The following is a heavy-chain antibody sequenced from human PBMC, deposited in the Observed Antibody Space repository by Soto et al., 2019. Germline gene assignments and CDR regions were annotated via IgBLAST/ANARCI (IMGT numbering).Heavy chain of an antibody. CDR3: ARDRGIAAAVYFDP. D-gene: IGHD6-13*01. J-gene: IGHJ4*02. Sequence: PSETLALTCTVSGGCISSYYGSWIRQPPGKGLEWIGYIYYSGSTNYNPSLKSRVTISVDTPKNQFSLKLSSVTAADTAVYYCARDRGIAAAVYFDPWGQGTLVTVSS. V-gene: IGHV4-59*01. CDR2: IYYSGST. CDR1: GGCISSYY.